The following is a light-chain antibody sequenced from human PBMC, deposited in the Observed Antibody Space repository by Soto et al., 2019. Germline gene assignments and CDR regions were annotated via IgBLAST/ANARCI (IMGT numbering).Light chain of an antibody. Sequence: QSVLTQPASVSGSPGQSITISCTGTSSYVGAYDYVSWYQQHPDKAPKLMIYEVSNRPSGVSNRFSGSKSVNTATLTIPGLQADDEADYYCSSYTSSSTRVFGTGTKVTVL. J-gene: IGLJ1*01. CDR1: SSYVGAYDY. V-gene: IGLV2-14*03. CDR2: EVS. CDR3: SSYTSSSTRV.